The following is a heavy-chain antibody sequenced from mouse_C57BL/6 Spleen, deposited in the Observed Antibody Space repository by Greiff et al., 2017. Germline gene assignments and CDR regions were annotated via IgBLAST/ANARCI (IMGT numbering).Heavy chain of an antibody. Sequence: EVKLQESGPELVKPGASVKISCKASGYSFTGYYMNWVKQSPEKSLEWIGEINPSTGGTTYNQKFKAKATLTVDKSSSTAYMQLKSLTSEDSAVYYCASNWGFDYWGQGTTLTVSS. V-gene: IGHV1-42*01. CDR2: INPSTGGT. D-gene: IGHD4-1*01. CDR3: ASNWGFDY. J-gene: IGHJ2*01. CDR1: GYSFTGYY.